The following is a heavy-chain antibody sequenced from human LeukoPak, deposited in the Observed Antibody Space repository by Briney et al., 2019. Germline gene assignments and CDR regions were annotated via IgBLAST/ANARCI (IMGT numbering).Heavy chain of an antibody. D-gene: IGHD6-13*01. J-gene: IGHJ3*02. V-gene: IGHV3-21*01. CDR1: GFTFSRYT. CDR3: ARARFSSSWYEGDDAFDI. CDR2: IISSRSYI. Sequence: GGSLRLSCAASGFTFSRYTMNWVRQAPGKGLEWVSSIISSRSYIYYADSVKGRCTISRDNAKNSLSLQMNDLRAEDTALYYCARARFSSSWYEGDDAFDIWGQGTMVTVSS.